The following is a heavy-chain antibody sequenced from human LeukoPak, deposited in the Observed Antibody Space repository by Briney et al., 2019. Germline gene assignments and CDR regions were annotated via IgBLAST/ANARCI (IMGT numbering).Heavy chain of an antibody. J-gene: IGHJ6*03. D-gene: IGHD4-17*01. CDR3: ARGRVTTIANYYYYYIDV. CDR1: GDSVSSNSSV. CDR2: TYSRSKWSD. V-gene: IGHV6-1*01. Sequence: QTLSLNCAIAGDSVSSNSSVWTWIKQSPSGGLAWLRRTYSRSKWSDDYAGSVKSRITINQDTSKNQLSLHLNSVTHEDTAVYYCARGRVTTIANYYYYYIDVWGEGTTVTVSS.